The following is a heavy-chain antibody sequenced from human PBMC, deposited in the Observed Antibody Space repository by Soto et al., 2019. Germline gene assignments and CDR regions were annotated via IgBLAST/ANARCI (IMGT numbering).Heavy chain of an antibody. D-gene: IGHD1-26*01. CDR1: GFPFGDHA. CDR2: ITGRGDTT. V-gene: IGHV3-23*01. J-gene: IGHJ5*02. CDR3: AKDLYVQPPSGWFDP. Sequence: GGSLRLSCAASGFPFGDHAMHWVRQAPGKGLEWVSAITGRGDTTYYADSVKGRFTVSRDNSKNTLFLQMMSLRAEDTAVYYCAKDLYVQPPSGWFDPWGQGTVVTVSS.